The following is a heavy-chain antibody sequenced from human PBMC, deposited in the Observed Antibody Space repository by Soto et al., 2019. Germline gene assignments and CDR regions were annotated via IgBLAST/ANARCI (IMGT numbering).Heavy chain of an antibody. J-gene: IGHJ6*03. D-gene: IGHD3-10*02. CDR1: GGSISSYY. Sequence: SETLSLTCTVSGGSISSYYWSWIRQPPGKGLEWIGYIYYSGSTNYSPSLKSRVTISVDTSKNQFSLKLSSVTAAGTALYYCARAYVRGYMDVPAKGTTVPVSS. V-gene: IGHV4-59*01. CDR3: ARAYVRGYMDV. CDR2: IYYSGST.